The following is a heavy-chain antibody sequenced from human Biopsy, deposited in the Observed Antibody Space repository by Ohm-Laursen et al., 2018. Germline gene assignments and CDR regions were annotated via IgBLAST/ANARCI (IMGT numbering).Heavy chain of an antibody. J-gene: IGHJ6*02. V-gene: IGHV4-34*01. D-gene: IGHD3-22*01. Sequence: SETLSLTCAVYGESFNGYYWSWIRQTPGKGLEWIGEINHSGRTNYNPSLKSRVTISVDTPKNQFSLKVRSVTAADTAAYYCVRGVDYYDPYHYYALDVWGQGTTVIVSS. CDR2: INHSGRT. CDR3: VRGVDYYDPYHYYALDV. CDR1: GESFNGYY.